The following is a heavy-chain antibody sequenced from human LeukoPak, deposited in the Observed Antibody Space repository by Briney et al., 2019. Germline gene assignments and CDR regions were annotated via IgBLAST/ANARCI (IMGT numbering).Heavy chain of an antibody. V-gene: IGHV3-21*01. CDR3: ARRRAVVAASDNWFDP. D-gene: IGHD2-15*01. Sequence: GGSLRLSCAASVFTFSQYSVNWVPEAPGKGLEGVSSIGSSSSYIYYADSVKGRCTISRENAKKSLYLQMNSLRAEDTAVYYWARRRAVVAASDNWFDPWGQGTLVTVSS. CDR1: VFTFSQYS. J-gene: IGHJ5*02. CDR2: IGSSSSYI.